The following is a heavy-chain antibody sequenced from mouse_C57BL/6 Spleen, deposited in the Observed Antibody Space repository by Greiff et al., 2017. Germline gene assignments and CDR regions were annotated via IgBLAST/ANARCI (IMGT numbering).Heavy chain of an antibody. J-gene: IGHJ3*01. CDR3: ARACLYDYVGFAY. Sequence: QVQLQQSGPELVKPGASVKISCKASGYAFSSSWMNWVKQRPGKGLEWIGRIYPGDGDTNYNGKFKGKATLTADKSSSTAYMQLSSLTSEDSAVXFCARACLYDYVGFAYWGQETLVTVSA. CDR1: GYAFSSSW. D-gene: IGHD2-4*01. V-gene: IGHV1-82*01. CDR2: IYPGDGDT.